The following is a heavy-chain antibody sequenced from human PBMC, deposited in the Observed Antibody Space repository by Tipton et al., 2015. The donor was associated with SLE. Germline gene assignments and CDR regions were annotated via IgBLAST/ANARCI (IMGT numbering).Heavy chain of an antibody. J-gene: IGHJ4*02. CDR2: LFHTGTT. CDR3: ARRRYCGGAKCYFFDY. V-gene: IGHV4-38-2*02. Sequence: TLSLTCTVSGFSISTNYYWGWIRQPPGKGLEWIGSLFHTGTTYYNPSLRSRVTISVDTSKNQFSLKVRSVSAADTAVYYCARRRYCGGAKCYFFDYWGQGMLVTVSP. D-gene: IGHD2-21*01. CDR1: GFSISTNYY.